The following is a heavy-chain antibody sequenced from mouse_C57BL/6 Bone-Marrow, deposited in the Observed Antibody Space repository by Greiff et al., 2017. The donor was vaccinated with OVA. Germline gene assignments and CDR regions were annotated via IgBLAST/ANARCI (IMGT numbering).Heavy chain of an antibody. D-gene: IGHD1-1*01. V-gene: IGHV1-54*01. CDR3: ARAATTTTTVVAHWYFDV. CDR2: INPGSGGT. Sequence: QVQLKQSGAELVRPGTSVKVSCKASGYAFTNYLIEWVKQRPGQGLEWIGVINPGSGGTNYNEKFKGKATLTADKSSSTAYMQRSSLTSEDSAVYFCARAATTTTTVVAHWYFDVWGTGTTVTVSS. J-gene: IGHJ1*03. CDR1: GYAFTNYL.